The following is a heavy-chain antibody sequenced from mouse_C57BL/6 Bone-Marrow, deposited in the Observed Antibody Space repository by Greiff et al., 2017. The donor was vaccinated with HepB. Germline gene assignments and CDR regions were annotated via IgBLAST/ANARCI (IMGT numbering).Heavy chain of an antibody. V-gene: IGHV1-53*01. CDR2: IGPGSGST. Sequence: QVQLQQPGTELVKPGASVNLSCKASGYTFTSYWMHWVKQRPGQGLEWIGKIGPGSGSTYYNEKFKGKATLTADKSSSTAYMQLSSLTSEDSAVYFCARWYGLYWGQGTTLTVSS. CDR3: ARWYGLY. CDR1: GYTFTSYW. D-gene: IGHD1-2*01. J-gene: IGHJ2*01.